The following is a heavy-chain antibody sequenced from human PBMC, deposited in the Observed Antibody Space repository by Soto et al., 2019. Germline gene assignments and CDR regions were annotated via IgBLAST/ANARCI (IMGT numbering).Heavy chain of an antibody. D-gene: IGHD3-16*01. CDR2: IYPGDSDT. V-gene: IGHV5-51*01. J-gene: IGHJ4*02. CDR3: ARHQRDDASRKIDC. Sequence: PGESLKISCKGSGYSFTSYWIGWVRQMPGKGLERMGIIYPGDSDTRYSPSFQGQVTISADKSIGTAYLQWSSLKASDTAMYYCARHQRDDASRKIDCWGQGTLVTVSS. CDR1: GYSFTSYW.